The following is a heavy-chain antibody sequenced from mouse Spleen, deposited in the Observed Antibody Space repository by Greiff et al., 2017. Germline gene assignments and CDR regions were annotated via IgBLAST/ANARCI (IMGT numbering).Heavy chain of an antibody. D-gene: IGHD2-13*01. CDR2: INPDSSTI. CDR1: GFDFSRYW. V-gene: IGHV4-1*02. CDR3: ARYGDNGALDY. Sequence: EVKLLESGGGLVQPGGSLKLSCAASGFDFSRYWMSWVRQAPGKGLEWIGEINPDSSTINYTPSLRDKFIISRDNAKNSLYLLMSKVRSEDTALYYCARYGDNGALDYWGQGTSVTVSS. J-gene: IGHJ4*01.